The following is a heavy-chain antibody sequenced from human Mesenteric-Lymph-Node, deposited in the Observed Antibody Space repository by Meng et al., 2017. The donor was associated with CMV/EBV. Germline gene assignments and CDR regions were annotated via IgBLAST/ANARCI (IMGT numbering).Heavy chain of an antibody. Sequence: ASVKVSCKASGYTFTGYYMHWVRQAPGQGLEWMGWINPNSGGTNYAQKFQGRVTMTRDTSINTAYMELNSLRSDDTAVYYCAREQWLVYYFDSWGQGTLVTVSS. CDR2: INPNSGGT. CDR3: AREQWLVYYFDS. CDR1: GYTFTGYY. D-gene: IGHD6-19*01. J-gene: IGHJ4*02. V-gene: IGHV1-2*02.